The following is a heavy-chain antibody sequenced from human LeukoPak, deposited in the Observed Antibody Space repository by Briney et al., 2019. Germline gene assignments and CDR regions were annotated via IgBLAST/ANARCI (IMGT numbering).Heavy chain of an antibody. CDR3: AKDLGTGYNSFDH. V-gene: IGHV3-30*18. CDR2: ISYDGKDK. J-gene: IGHJ4*02. D-gene: IGHD5-24*01. CDR1: GFTFSSHG. Sequence: SGGSLRLSCVASGFTFSSHGMHWVRQAPGKGLEWLTVISYDGKDKYYADSVKGRFTISRDTSKNTVYLQMNGLSAEDTAVYHCAKDLGTGYNSFDHWGQGTLVTVSS.